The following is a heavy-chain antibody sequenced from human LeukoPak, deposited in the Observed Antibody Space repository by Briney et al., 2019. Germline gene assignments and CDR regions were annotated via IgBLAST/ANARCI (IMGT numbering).Heavy chain of an antibody. CDR3: ARSIAVAGDAYFDY. V-gene: IGHV1-69*06. D-gene: IGHD6-19*01. CDR1: GGTFSSYA. CDR2: IIPIFGTA. J-gene: IGHJ4*02. Sequence: SVKVSRKASGGTFSSYAISWVRQAPGQGLEWMGGIIPIFGTANYAQKFQGRVTITADKSTSTAYMELSSLRSEDTAVYYCARSIAVAGDAYFDYWGQGTLVTVSS.